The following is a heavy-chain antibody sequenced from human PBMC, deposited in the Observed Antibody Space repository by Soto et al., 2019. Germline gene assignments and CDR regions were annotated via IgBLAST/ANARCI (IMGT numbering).Heavy chain of an antibody. D-gene: IGHD3-3*02. Sequence: GESLKISCKGSGYSFTSYWIGWVRQMPGKGLEWMGIIYPGDSDTRYSPSFQGQVTISADKSISTAYLQWSSLKASDTAMYYCARGQFWDSGYYYMDVWGKGTTVTVSS. J-gene: IGHJ6*03. V-gene: IGHV5-51*01. CDR1: GYSFTSYW. CDR3: ARGQFWDSGYYYMDV. CDR2: IYPGDSDT.